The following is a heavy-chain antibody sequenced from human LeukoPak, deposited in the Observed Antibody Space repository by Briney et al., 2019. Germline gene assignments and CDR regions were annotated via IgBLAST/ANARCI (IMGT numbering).Heavy chain of an antibody. Sequence: SETLSLTCAVYGGSISGYYWSWIRQPPGKGLEWIGEINHSGSTNYNPSLKSRVTISVDTSKNQFSLKLSSVTAADTAVYYCAREVAVAGTVDYWGQGTLVTVSS. CDR3: AREVAVAGTVDY. V-gene: IGHV4-34*01. J-gene: IGHJ4*02. D-gene: IGHD6-19*01. CDR1: GGSISGYY. CDR2: INHSGST.